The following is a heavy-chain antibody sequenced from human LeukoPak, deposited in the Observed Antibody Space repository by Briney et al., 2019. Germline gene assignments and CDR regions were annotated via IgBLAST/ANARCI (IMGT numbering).Heavy chain of an antibody. Sequence: PSETLSLTCTVSGDSFSSHYWTWIRQPPGKGLEWIGYISYRGSINYNPSLKSRVTISIDTSKNQFSLKLSSVTAADTAVYYCARDLITVTKGFDIWGQGTMVSVSS. CDR2: ISYRGSI. V-gene: IGHV4-59*11. D-gene: IGHD4-17*01. J-gene: IGHJ3*02. CDR1: GDSFSSHY. CDR3: ARDLITVTKGFDI.